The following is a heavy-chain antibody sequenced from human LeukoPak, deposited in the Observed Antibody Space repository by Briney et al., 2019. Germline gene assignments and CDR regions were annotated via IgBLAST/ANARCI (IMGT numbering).Heavy chain of an antibody. CDR2: IYYSGNT. Sequence: SSETLSLTCSVSGGSISNYYWSWIRQPPGKGLEWIGYIYYSGNTNYNPSLKSRVTISVDTSKNQFSLKLSSVTAADTAVYYCARERRISIFGVVHYMDVWGEGTTVTVSS. V-gene: IGHV4-59*01. CDR3: ARERRISIFGVVHYMDV. D-gene: IGHD3-3*01. J-gene: IGHJ6*03. CDR1: GGSISNYY.